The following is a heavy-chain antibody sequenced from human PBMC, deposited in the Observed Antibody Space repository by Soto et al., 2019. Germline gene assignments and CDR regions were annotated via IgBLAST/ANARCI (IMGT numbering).Heavy chain of an antibody. J-gene: IGHJ6*02. V-gene: IGHV4-4*07. CDR1: GGSISTIY. Sequence: QVQLQESGPGLVKPSETLSLRCSVSGGSISTIYWTWVRQPAGKGLEWIGRIHTSGSSNYNPSLERRVTLSIDTPRNEFSLKLKSVTVADTAVYYCARESRDTADGLDVWGQGTAVTVSS. D-gene: IGHD5-18*01. CDR2: IHTSGSS. CDR3: ARESRDTADGLDV.